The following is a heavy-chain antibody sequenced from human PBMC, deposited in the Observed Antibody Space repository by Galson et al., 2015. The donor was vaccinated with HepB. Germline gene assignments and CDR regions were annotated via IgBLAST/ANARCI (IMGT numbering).Heavy chain of an antibody. CDR1: GYTFTSYG. D-gene: IGHD2-2*01. CDR3: ARGYPGYCSSTSCYVDYYYGMDV. Sequence: SVKVSCKASGYTFTSYGISWVRQAPGQGLEWMGWISAYNGNTNYAQKLQGRVTMTTDTSTSTAYMELRSLRSDDTAVYYCARGYPGYCSSTSCYVDYYYGMDVWGQGTTVTVSS. V-gene: IGHV1-18*04. J-gene: IGHJ6*02. CDR2: ISAYNGNT.